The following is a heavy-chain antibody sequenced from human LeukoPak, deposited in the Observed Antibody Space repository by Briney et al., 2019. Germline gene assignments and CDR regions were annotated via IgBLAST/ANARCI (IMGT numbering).Heavy chain of an antibody. CDR3: ARDRTGEGWPDY. Sequence: GASVKASCKASGYTFTGYYMHWVRQAPGQGLEWMGWINPNSGGTNYAQKFQGRVTMTRDTSISTAYMELSRLRSDDTAVYYCARDRTGEGWPDYWGQGTLVTVSS. V-gene: IGHV1-2*02. J-gene: IGHJ4*02. CDR2: INPNSGGT. D-gene: IGHD6-19*01. CDR1: GYTFTGYY.